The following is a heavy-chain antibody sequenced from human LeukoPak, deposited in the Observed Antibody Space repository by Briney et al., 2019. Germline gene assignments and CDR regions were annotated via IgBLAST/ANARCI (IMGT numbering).Heavy chain of an antibody. Sequence: PGGSLRLSCAASGFTFSSFAINWVRQAPGKGLEWVSGISGSGGSTYYADSVKGRFTISRDNSKNTVYLQMNSLRAEDTAVYYCAKGSSGYIPPDAFDIWGQGTMVTVSS. D-gene: IGHD3-3*01. CDR3: AKGSSGYIPPDAFDI. J-gene: IGHJ3*02. V-gene: IGHV3-23*01. CDR2: ISGSGGST. CDR1: GFTFSSFA.